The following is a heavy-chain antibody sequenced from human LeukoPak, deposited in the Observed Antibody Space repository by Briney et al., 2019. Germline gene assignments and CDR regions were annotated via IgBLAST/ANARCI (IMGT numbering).Heavy chain of an antibody. D-gene: IGHD3-3*01. Sequence: GGSLRLSCAASGFTISSYAMSWVRQAPGKGLEWVSAIGTAGDTYYPGSVKGRFTIPRENAKNSLYLQMNSLRAGDTAVYYCARVFRPSLTVFIIRGAFDIWGQGTMVTVSS. CDR2: IGTAGDT. J-gene: IGHJ3*02. V-gene: IGHV3-13*01. CDR3: ARVFRPSLTVFIIRGAFDI. CDR1: GFTISSYA.